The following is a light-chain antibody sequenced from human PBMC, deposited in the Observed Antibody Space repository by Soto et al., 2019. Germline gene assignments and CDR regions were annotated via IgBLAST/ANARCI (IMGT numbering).Light chain of an antibody. CDR3: QQSYIMSEGYT. CDR1: QSISNH. J-gene: IGKJ2*01. V-gene: IGKV1-39*01. CDR2: AAS. Sequence: DIQVTQSPSSLSASAGDRVTITCRASQSISNHLNWYQQKPWKAPKLLIYAASSLQSGVPSRFSGSGSGTDFTLTITSLQPEYFATYYCQQSYIMSEGYTFGQGTKLEIK.